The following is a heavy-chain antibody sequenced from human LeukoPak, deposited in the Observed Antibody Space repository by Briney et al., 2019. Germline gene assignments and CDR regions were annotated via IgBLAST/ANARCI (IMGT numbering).Heavy chain of an antibody. V-gene: IGHV4-39*01. CDR2: IYYGENT. Sequence: KPSETLSLTCTVSGGSISSGPYYWGWIRQPSGKGLEWIGNIYYGENTYYNPSLKSRVTISIDTSKNQFYLKLSSLTAADTAVYYCARRDDSSGYHKIFDYWGPGTLVTVSS. CDR3: ARRDDSSGYHKIFDY. CDR1: GGSISSGPYY. D-gene: IGHD3-22*01. J-gene: IGHJ4*02.